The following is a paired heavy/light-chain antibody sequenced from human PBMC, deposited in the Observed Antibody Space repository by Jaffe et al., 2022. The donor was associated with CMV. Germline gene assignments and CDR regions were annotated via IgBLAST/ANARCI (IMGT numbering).Light chain of an antibody. Sequence: NFMLTQPHSVSGSPGKTVTISCTRSSGNIASNFVQWYQQRPGSAPVTVIYEDNQRPSGVPDRFSGSIDSSSNSASLTISGLKTEDEADYYCQSYHSAAVFGGGTKLTVL. V-gene: IGLV6-57*04. CDR2: EDN. CDR1: SGNIASNF. CDR3: QSYHSAAV. J-gene: IGLJ2*01.
Heavy chain of an antibody. Sequence: EVQLVESGGGLVKPGGSLRLSCAASGFIFSSYSMHWVRQAPGKGLEYISSITSTSSFVYYSDSVKGRFTISRDNAKNWLYLQMNSLRAEDTAVYYCARDGLGSWEFDYWGQGNLVTVSS. CDR1: GFIFSSYS. V-gene: IGHV3-21*06. CDR3: ARDGLGSWEFDY. D-gene: IGHD1-26*01. J-gene: IGHJ4*02. CDR2: ITSTSSFV.